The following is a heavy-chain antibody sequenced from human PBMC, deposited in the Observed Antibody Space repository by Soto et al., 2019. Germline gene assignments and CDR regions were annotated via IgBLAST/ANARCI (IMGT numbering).Heavy chain of an antibody. J-gene: IGHJ2*01. Sequence: QVQLQESGPGLVKPSETLSLTCTVSGGSISSYYWSWIRQPPGKGLEWIGNIYYRGSTNYNTSLKRRVTIIVDTSRNQISMRLRSVPAGEKVRYDCASFNSNFGLWRRGSVVTCSS. CDR1: GGSISSYY. V-gene: IGHV4-59*01. D-gene: IGHD5-18*01. CDR2: IYYRGST. CDR3: ASFNSNFGL.